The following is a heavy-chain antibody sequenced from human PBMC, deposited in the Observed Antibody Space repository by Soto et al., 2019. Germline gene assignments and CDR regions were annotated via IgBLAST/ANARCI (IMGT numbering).Heavy chain of an antibody. D-gene: IGHD6-19*01. Sequence: QTGGSLRLSCAASGFIFSNYGMNWVRQAPGKGLEWVAVVSFDGGIEYYADSVKGRFTISRDNSKKTLYLQMNSLRVEDTAVYYCATIAVPPAFNIWGQGTVVTVSS. CDR2: VSFDGGIE. CDR3: ATIAVPPAFNI. V-gene: IGHV3-30*03. J-gene: IGHJ3*02. CDR1: GFIFSNYG.